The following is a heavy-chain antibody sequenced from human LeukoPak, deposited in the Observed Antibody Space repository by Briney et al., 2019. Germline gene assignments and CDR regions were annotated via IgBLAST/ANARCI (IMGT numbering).Heavy chain of an antibody. CDR2: INPNSGGT. D-gene: IGHD3-22*01. Sequence: GASVKVSYQASRYTFTRYYMHWVRQAAGQGGEGMGWINPNSGGTNYAKKFQGRVTMTRDTSSRTAFMELRRLRSDDTAVYYCASAAGVLYDSSGYYFEHYYYGMDVWGQGTTVTVSS. CDR3: ASAAGVLYDSSGYYFEHYYYGMDV. CDR1: RYTFTRYY. J-gene: IGHJ6*02. V-gene: IGHV1-2*02.